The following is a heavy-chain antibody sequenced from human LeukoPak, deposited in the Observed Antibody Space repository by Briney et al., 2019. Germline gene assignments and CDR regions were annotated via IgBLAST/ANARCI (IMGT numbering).Heavy chain of an antibody. CDR1: GFTFSSYA. V-gene: IGHV3-23*01. CDR2: ISGSGGRT. Sequence: GGSLRLSCAASGFTFSSYAMSWVRQAPGKGLERVSAISGSGGRTYYADSVKGRFTISRDNSRNTLYLQMNSLRAEDTAVYYCARSWVSSGYYDYWGQGTLVTVSS. D-gene: IGHD3-22*01. J-gene: IGHJ4*02. CDR3: ARSWVSSGYYDY.